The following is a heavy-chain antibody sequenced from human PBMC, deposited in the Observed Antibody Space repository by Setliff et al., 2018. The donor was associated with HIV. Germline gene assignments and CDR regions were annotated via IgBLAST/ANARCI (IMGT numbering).Heavy chain of an antibody. CDR1: GGTFSGYA. Sequence: SVKVSCKASGGTFSGYAINWVRQAPGQGLEWMGGIIPLFGTAHYAQKFQGRVTITADESTSTAYMELSSLRSEDTAVYYCARIVRPSYYYYYYMDVWGKGTTVTVSS. J-gene: IGHJ6*03. CDR2: IIPLFGTA. D-gene: IGHD3-10*02. V-gene: IGHV1-69*13. CDR3: ARIVRPSYYYYYYMDV.